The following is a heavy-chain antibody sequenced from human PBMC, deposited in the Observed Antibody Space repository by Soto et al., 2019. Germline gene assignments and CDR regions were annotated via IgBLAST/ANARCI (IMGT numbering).Heavy chain of an antibody. CDR2: INHSGST. CDR3: ARDPISSGWAMDV. D-gene: IGHD6-19*01. Sequence: SETLSLTCAVYGGSFSGYYWSWIRQPPGKGLEWIGEINHSGSTNYNPSLKSRVTISVDTSKNQFSLKLSSVTAADTAVYYCARDPISSGWAMDVWGQGTTVTAS. CDR1: GGSFSGYY. J-gene: IGHJ6*02. V-gene: IGHV4-34*01.